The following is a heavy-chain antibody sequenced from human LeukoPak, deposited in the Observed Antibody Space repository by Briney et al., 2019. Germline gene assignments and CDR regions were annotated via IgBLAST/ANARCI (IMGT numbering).Heavy chain of an antibody. D-gene: IGHD3-10*01. J-gene: IGHJ4*02. Sequence: SVKVSCKASGYTFTGYYMHWVRQAPGQGLEWMGWINPNSGGTNYAQKFQGWVTMTRDTSTSTVYMELSSLRSEDTAVYYCARDRGSGNGLFLAYWGQGTLVTVSS. V-gene: IGHV1-2*04. CDR2: INPNSGGT. CDR1: GYTFTGYY. CDR3: ARDRGSGNGLFLAY.